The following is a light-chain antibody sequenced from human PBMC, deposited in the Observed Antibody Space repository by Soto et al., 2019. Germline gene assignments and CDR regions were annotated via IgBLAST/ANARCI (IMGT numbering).Light chain of an antibody. J-gene: IGKJ4*01. CDR2: AAS. V-gene: IGKV1-39*01. CDR1: QSISNN. Sequence: DMEMTQSPSSLSASVGDRVTITCRASQSISNNLDWYHQKPGKVPKLLIYAASSLQSGVPTRFSGSGSGTHFTLTISSLQPEDFATYYCQQYNSAPLTFGGGTKIEIK. CDR3: QQYNSAPLT.